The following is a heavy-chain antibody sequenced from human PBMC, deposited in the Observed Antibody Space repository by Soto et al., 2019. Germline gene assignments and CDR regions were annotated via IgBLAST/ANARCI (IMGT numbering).Heavy chain of an antibody. CDR1: GGTFSSYA. CDR3: APDHDFWSGYYGGGAVRMDA. CDR2: IIPIFGTA. V-gene: IGHV1-69*06. D-gene: IGHD3-3*01. Sequence: GPQVKVSCKASGGTFSSYAISWVRQAPGQGLEWMGGIIPIFGTANYAQKFQGRATTTADKSTSTAYMELSSLRSEDTAVYYCAPDHDFWSGYYGGGAVRMDAWGQGTTVTVSS. J-gene: IGHJ6*02.